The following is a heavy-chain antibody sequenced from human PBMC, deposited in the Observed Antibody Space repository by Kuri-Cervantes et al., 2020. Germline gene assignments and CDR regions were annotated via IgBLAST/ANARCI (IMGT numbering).Heavy chain of an antibody. CDR3: ARDRSSGWYLEYYFDY. CDR2: IYYSGST. CDR1: GGSISSSSYY. J-gene: IGHJ4*02. V-gene: IGHV4-39*02. Sequence: SETLSLTCTVSGGSISSSSYYWGWIRQPPGKGLEWIGSIYYSGSTYYNPSLKSRVTISVDTSRNQSSLQLNSVTPEDTAVYYCARDRSSGWYLEYYFDYWGQGTLVTVSS. D-gene: IGHD6-19*01.